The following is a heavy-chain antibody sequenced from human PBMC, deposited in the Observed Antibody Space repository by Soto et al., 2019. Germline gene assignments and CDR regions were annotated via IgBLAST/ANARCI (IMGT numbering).Heavy chain of an antibody. V-gene: IGHV1-3*01. CDR2: INAGNGNT. CDR1: GYTFTSYA. Sequence: ASVKVSCKASGYTFTSYAMHWVRQAPGQRLEWMGWINAGNGNTKYSQKFQGRVTITRDTSASTAYMELSSLRSEDTAVYYCARDGGSGWEGEWWYFDLWGRGTLVTVYS. J-gene: IGHJ2*01. CDR3: ARDGGSGWEGEWWYFDL. D-gene: IGHD6-19*01.